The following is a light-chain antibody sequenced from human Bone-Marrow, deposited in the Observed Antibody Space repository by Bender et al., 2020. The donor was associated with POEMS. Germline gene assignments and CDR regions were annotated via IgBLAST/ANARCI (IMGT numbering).Light chain of an antibody. J-gene: IGLJ3*02. CDR1: GSNIGGYP. Sequence: QSVLTQPPSVSGTPGQRVTISCSGSGSNIGGYPVNWYQQLPGTAPRLLIYTNNERPSGVPDRFSGSKSGTSASLARTGLQSDDEASYFCVAWDASLNGWVFGGGTKLTVL. CDR3: VAWDASLNGWV. V-gene: IGLV1-44*01. CDR2: TNN.